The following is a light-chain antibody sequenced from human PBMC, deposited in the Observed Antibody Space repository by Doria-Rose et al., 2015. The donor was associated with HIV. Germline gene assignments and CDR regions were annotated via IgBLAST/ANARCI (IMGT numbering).Light chain of an antibody. CDR2: GAS. J-gene: IGKJ2*01. CDR3: QQYYSTLPYT. Sequence: NAFAWYQHKPGLAPNVLLYGASRLESGVPSRFSGSGSGTNYTLTITSLQAEDFATYYCQQYYSTLPYTFGQGTKVEIK. V-gene: IGKV1-NL1*01.